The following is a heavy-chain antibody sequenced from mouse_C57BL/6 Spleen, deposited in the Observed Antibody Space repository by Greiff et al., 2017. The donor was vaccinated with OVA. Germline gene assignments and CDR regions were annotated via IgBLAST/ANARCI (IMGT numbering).Heavy chain of an antibody. V-gene: IGHV5-17*01. Sequence: EVHLVESGGGLVKPGGSLKLSCAASGFTFSDYGMHWVRQAPEKGLEWVAYISSGSSTIYYADTVKGRFTISRDNAKNTLFLQMTSLRSEDTAMYYCARTGYYNAMDYWGQGTSVTVSS. D-gene: IGHD2-2*01. CDR3: ARTGYYNAMDY. CDR1: GFTFSDYG. J-gene: IGHJ4*01. CDR2: ISSGSSTI.